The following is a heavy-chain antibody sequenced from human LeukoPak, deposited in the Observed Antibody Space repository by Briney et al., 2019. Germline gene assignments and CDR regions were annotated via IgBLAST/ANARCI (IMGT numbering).Heavy chain of an antibody. V-gene: IGHV3-23*01. J-gene: IGHJ4*02. D-gene: IGHD6-19*01. Sequence: GGSLRLSCAASGFTFTNYAMSWVRQAPGKGLEWVSAISGNGGSTYYADSVKGRFTISRDNTKNTLYLQMNSLRAEDTAVYYCAKFRPITSVAGTIFHYWGQGALVTVSS. CDR1: GFTFTNYA. CDR3: AKFRPITSVAGTIFHY. CDR2: ISGNGGST.